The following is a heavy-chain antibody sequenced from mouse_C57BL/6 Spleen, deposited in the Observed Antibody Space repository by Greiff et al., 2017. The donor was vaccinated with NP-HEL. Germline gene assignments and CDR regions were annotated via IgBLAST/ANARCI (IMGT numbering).Heavy chain of an antibody. V-gene: IGHV1-59*01. Sequence: VQLQQPGAELVRPGTSVKLSCKASGYTFTSYWMHWVKQRPGQGLEWIGVIDPSDSYTNYNQKFKGKAKLTVDTSANTSYMQLSSLTSEDSAVYYCARRGDYDYYAMDYWGQGTSVTVSS. J-gene: IGHJ4*01. CDR3: ARRGDYDYYAMDY. CDR1: GYTFTSYW. D-gene: IGHD2-4*01. CDR2: IDPSDSYT.